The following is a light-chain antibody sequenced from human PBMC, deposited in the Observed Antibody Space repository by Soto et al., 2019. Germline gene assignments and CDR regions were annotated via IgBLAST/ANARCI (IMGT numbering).Light chain of an antibody. CDR1: QSISYW. Sequence: DIQMTQSPSTLSASVGDRVTITCRASQSISYWLAWYQQKPGKAPKLLIYKASSLESGVPSRFSGSGSGTEFTLTISSLQPDDFATYYCQQYNSYWTFGQGTKVDSK. J-gene: IGKJ1*01. CDR3: QQYNSYWT. CDR2: KAS. V-gene: IGKV1-5*03.